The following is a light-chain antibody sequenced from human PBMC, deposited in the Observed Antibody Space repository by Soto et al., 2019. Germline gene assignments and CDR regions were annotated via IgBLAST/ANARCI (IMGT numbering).Light chain of an antibody. V-gene: IGKV1-5*03. CDR3: QQYSTYPLT. CDR2: KAS. CDR1: QTLTVW. J-gene: IGKJ4*01. Sequence: DIQMTQSPSTLSASVGDRVAITCRASQTLTVWLAWYQQKPGKAPKLLISKASSLESGVPSRFSGSGSGTDFTLTIRSLQPDEFATYYCQQYSTYPLTFGGGTKVEI.